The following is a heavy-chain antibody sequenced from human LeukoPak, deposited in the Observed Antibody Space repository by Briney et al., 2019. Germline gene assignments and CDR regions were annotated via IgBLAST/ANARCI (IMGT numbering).Heavy chain of an antibody. CDR1: GFRFSYHD. CDR3: ARELGGTKTGGFDI. Sequence: PGGSLRLSCAASGFRFSYHDMHWVRQAPGKGLEFVSSIGAAGAHTFYADSVKGRFTIFRDNFQSTMYLQMDALSPEDPAVYYCARELGGTKTGGFDIWGQGPVVTVSS. J-gene: IGHJ3*02. CDR2: IGAAGAHT. D-gene: IGHD1-14*01. V-gene: IGHV3-64*02.